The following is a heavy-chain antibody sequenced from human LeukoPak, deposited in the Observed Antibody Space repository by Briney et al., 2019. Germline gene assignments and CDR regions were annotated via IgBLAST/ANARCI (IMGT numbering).Heavy chain of an antibody. V-gene: IGHV4-4*09. Sequence: SETLSLTCTVSGGSIRSYYWSWIRQPPGKGLEWIGYIYTSGSTNYNPSLKSRVTISVDTSKNQFSLKLSSVTAADTAVYYCARSGWRLDWFDPWGQGTLVTVSS. D-gene: IGHD3-16*01. CDR3: ARSGWRLDWFDP. J-gene: IGHJ5*02. CDR2: IYTSGST. CDR1: GGSIRSYY.